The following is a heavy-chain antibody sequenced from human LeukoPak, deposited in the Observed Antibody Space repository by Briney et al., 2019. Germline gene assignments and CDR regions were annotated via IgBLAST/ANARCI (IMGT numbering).Heavy chain of an antibody. CDR2: IYHSGST. J-gene: IGHJ5*02. CDR3: ARDNLRTGTPFDP. CDR1: GGSISSGGYS. D-gene: IGHD1-7*01. V-gene: IGHV4-30-2*01. Sequence: PSETLSLTCAVSGGSISSGGYSWSWIRQLPGKGLEWIGYIYHSGSTYYNPSLKSRVTVSVDRSKNQFSLKLSSVTAADTAVYYCARDNLRTGTPFDPWGQGTLVTVSS.